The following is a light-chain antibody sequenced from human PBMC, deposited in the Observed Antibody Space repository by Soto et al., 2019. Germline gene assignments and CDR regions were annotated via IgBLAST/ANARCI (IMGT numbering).Light chain of an antibody. CDR3: QQYGSAPRT. CDR1: PSVSSNF. Sequence: EIVLTQSPGTLSLSPGERATLSCRASPSVSSNFVAWYQQKPGQAPRLLISGAFNRATGVPDRFSGGGSGTDFNLTISRLEAEDFAVYECQQYGSAPRTFGQGTKVDIK. J-gene: IGKJ1*01. CDR2: GAF. V-gene: IGKV3-20*01.